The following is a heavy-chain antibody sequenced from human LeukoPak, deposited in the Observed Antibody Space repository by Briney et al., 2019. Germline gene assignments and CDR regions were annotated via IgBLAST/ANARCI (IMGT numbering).Heavy chain of an antibody. V-gene: IGHV4-59*01. CDR2: IYYSGST. CDR3: ARLYGDYA. J-gene: IGHJ5*02. Sequence: LETLSLTCTVSGGSISSYYWSWLRQPPGKGLEWIGYIYYSGSTNYNPSLKSRVTISVDTSKNQFSLKLSSVTAADTAVYYCARLYGDYAWGQGTLVTVSS. CDR1: GGSISSYY. D-gene: IGHD4-17*01.